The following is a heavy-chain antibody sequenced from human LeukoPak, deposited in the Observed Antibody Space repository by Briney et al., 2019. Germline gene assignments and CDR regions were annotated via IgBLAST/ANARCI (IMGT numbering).Heavy chain of an antibody. V-gene: IGHV3-7*01. D-gene: IGHD5-24*01. CDR1: GFTFSSYS. J-gene: IGHJ4*02. CDR3: ARETPRRGETRDGYR. CDR2: IKEDGSET. Sequence: GGSLRLSCASFGFTFSSYSMNWVRQVPGKGLECLANIKEDGSETYYADSVKGRFTISRDNPKNLLFLQINSLRVEDTAVYYCARETPRRGETRDGYRWGQGTVVTVSS.